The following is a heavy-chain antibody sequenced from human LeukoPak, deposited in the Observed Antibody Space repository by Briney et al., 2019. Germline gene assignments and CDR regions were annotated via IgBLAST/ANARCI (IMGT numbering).Heavy chain of an antibody. CDR2: ISHTGDT. CDR1: AESFSGYY. CDR3: ARVSYNDYGRPNWFDP. J-gene: IGHJ5*02. V-gene: IGHV4-34*01. D-gene: IGHD4-17*01. Sequence: KPSETLSLTCAVYAESFSGYYWSWIRQPPGKGLEWIGEISHTGDTNYNPSLKSRVTLSVDRSKNQFSLRLRSVTAADTAVYYCARVSYNDYGRPNWFDPWGLGTLVTVSS.